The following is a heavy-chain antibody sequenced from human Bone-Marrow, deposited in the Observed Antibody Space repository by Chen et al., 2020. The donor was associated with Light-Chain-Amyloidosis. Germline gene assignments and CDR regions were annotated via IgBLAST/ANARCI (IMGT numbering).Heavy chain of an antibody. CDR1: GFSFSNSA. CDR2: LRRDGSRM. J-gene: IGHJ3*01. Sequence: EVQLVESGGGLVQPGGSLRLSCAASGFSFSNSALHWVRPSPGTGLESFSHLRRDGSRMYYVDSVEGRFTVSRDNAKNSLYLKMNSLREEEKEGDYVERDVKPASGEAYYDAFDVWGQGTTVTVSS. V-gene: IGHV3-7*01. D-gene: IGHD1-26*01. CDR3: ERDVKPASGEAYYDAFDV.